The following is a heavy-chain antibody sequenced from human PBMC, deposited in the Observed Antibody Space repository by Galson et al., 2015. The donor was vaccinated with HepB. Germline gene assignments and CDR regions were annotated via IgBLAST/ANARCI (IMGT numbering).Heavy chain of an antibody. CDR2: IYWDDDK. CDR3: AHSTRILYWWFFDP. CDR1: GFSLSTSGVG. V-gene: IGHV2-5*02. D-gene: IGHD2-8*02. Sequence: PALVKPTQTLTLTCTFSGFSLSTSGVGVGWIRQPPGKALEWLALIYWDDDKRYSPSLKSRLTITKDTSKNQVVLTMTNMDPVDTATYYCAHSTRILYWWFFDPWGQGTLVTVSS. J-gene: IGHJ5*02.